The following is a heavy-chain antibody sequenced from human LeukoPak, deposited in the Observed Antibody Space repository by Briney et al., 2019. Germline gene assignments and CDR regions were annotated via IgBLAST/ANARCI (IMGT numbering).Heavy chain of an antibody. J-gene: IGHJ4*02. CDR1: GFIFSNYY. V-gene: IGHV3-7*01. CDR3: ATYSPTHRRRLDY. D-gene: IGHD2-21*01. Sequence: GGSLRLSCAASGFIFSNYYVTWVRQAPGKGLEWVARIKQDGSEESYVDSAKGRFTISRDDAQNSVYLQMTSLRAEDTAVYYCATYSPTHRRRLDYWGQGTLVTVSS. CDR2: IKQDGSEE.